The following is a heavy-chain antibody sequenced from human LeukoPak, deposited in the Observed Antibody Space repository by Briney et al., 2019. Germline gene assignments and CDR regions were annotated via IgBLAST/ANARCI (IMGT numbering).Heavy chain of an antibody. CDR2: ISSSGSTI. D-gene: IGHD3-10*01. Sequence: PGGSLRLSCAASGFTFSDYYISWIRQAPGKGLEWVSYISSSGSTIYYADSVKGRFTISRDNAKNSLYLQMNSLRAEDTAVYYCASPLWFGEGSLDYWGQGTLVTVSS. CDR1: GFTFSDYY. V-gene: IGHV3-11*04. J-gene: IGHJ4*02. CDR3: ASPLWFGEGSLDY.